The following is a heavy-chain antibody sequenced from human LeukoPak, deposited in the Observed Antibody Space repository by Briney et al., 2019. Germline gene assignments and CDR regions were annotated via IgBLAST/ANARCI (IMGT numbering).Heavy chain of an antibody. Sequence: SETLSLTCTVSGVSISSGGYYWSWIRQHPGKGLEWIGYIYYSGSTYYNPSLKSRVTISVDTSKNQFSLKLSSVTAADTAVYYCAREVIVPAAILVFDPWGQGTLVTVSS. J-gene: IGHJ5*02. CDR3: AREVIVPAAILVFDP. CDR2: IYYSGST. D-gene: IGHD2-2*01. CDR1: GVSISSGGYY. V-gene: IGHV4-31*03.